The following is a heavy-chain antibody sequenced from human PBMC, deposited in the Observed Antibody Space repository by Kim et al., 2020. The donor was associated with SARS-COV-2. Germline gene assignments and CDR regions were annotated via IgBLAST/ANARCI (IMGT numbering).Heavy chain of an antibody. D-gene: IGHD3-10*01. J-gene: IGHJ6*02. CDR3: ARDPPRWGELWFGELRYPYYYYYGMDV. Sequence: GGSLRLSCAASGFTVSSNYMSWVRQAPGKGLEWVSVIYSGGSTYYADSVKGRFTISRDNSKNTLYLQMNSLRAEDTAVYYCARDPPRWGELWFGELRYPYYYYYGMDVWGQGTTVTVSS. V-gene: IGHV3-66*02. CDR1: GFTVSSNY. CDR2: IYSGGST.